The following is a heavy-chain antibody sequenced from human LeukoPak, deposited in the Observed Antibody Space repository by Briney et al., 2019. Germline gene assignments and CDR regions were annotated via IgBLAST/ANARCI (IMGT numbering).Heavy chain of an antibody. D-gene: IGHD1-26*01. J-gene: IGHJ4*02. CDR3: ARGYSGSYRVDY. CDR2: INSDGTTT. Sequence: PGGSLRLSYAASGFTFSSYWMHWVRQAPGKGLVWVSRINSDGTTTTYADSVKGRFTISRDNAKNTLYLQMNSLRAEDTAVYFCARGYSGSYRVDYWGQGTLVTVSS. V-gene: IGHV3-74*01. CDR1: GFTFSSYW.